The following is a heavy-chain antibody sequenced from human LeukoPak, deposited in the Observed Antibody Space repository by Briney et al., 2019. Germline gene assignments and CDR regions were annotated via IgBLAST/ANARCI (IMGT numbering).Heavy chain of an antibody. J-gene: IGHJ3*02. CDR3: AKDRITMVRGVPNDAFDI. CDR2: ISGSGGST. V-gene: IGHV3-23*01. D-gene: IGHD3-10*01. CDR1: GFTFSSYA. Sequence: GGSLRLSCAAPGFTFSSYAMSWVRQAPGKGLEWVSAISGSGGSTYYADSVKGRFTIARDNSKNTLYLQMNSLRAEDTAVYYCAKDRITMVRGVPNDAFDIWGQGTMVTVSS.